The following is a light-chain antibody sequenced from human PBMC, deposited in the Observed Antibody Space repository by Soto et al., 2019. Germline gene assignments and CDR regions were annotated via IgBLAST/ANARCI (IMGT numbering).Light chain of an antibody. CDR3: SSYTSSRGV. CDR2: EVS. V-gene: IGLV2-14*01. CDR1: SXDVGGYNY. J-gene: IGLJ1*01. Sequence: QSVLTQPASVSGSPGQSITISCTGTSXDVGGYNYVSWYQQHPGKAPKLMIYEVSNRPSGVSNRFSGSKSGNTASLTISGLQAEDEADYYCSSYTSSRGVFGTGTKVTVL.